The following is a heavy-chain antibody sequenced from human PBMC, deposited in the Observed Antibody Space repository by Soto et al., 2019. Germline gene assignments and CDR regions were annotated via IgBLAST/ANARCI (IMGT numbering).Heavy chain of an antibody. Sequence: QVQVVESGGGVVQPGRSLKLSCAASGFTFSNFGMHWVRQAPGKGLEWVAVIWHDGKEKYYADSAKGRSTISRDNSKNTLYLQMNSLRAEDTAVYYCVRDPGQDEAMDYWGQGTLVTVSS. CDR1: GFTFSNFG. V-gene: IGHV3-33*01. J-gene: IGHJ4*02. CDR3: VRDPGQDEAMDY. CDR2: IWHDGKEK.